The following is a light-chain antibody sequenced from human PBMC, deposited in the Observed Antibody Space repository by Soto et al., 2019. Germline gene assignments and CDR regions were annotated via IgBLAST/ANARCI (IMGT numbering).Light chain of an antibody. CDR3: PQYGSSPLFT. Sequence: EIVLTQSPGTLSLSPGERATLSCRASQSVSSSYLAWYQQKPGQAPRLLIYGASSRATGIPDRFSGSGSGTDFPITSSRLEPEDFAVYYCPQYGSSPLFTFGPGTKVDIK. V-gene: IGKV3-20*01. J-gene: IGKJ3*01. CDR1: QSVSSSY. CDR2: GAS.